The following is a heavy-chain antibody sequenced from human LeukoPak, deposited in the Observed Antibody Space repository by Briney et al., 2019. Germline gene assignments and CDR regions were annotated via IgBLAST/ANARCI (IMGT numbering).Heavy chain of an antibody. V-gene: IGHV3-30-3*01. Sequence: PGGSLRLSCAASGFTFSSYAMHWVRQAPGKGLEWVAVISYDGSNKYYADSVKGRFTISRDNSKNTLFLQMNSLRAEDTAVYYCARDIGYCSSTSCYGMAVWGLGTTVTVSS. CDR1: GFTFSSYA. D-gene: IGHD2-2*01. CDR3: ARDIGYCSSTSCYGMAV. J-gene: IGHJ6*02. CDR2: ISYDGSNK.